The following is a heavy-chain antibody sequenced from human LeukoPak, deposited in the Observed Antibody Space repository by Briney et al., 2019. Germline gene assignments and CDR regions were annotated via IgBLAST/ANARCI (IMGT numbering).Heavy chain of an antibody. V-gene: IGHV4-34*01. CDR1: GGSFSGYY. CDR3: ASLRKAAAAGSYYFDY. J-gene: IGHJ4*02. Sequence: PSETLSLTCAVYGGSFSGYYWSWIRQPPGKGLEWIGEINHSGSTNYNPSLKSRVTISVDTSKNQFSLKLSSVTAADTAVYYCASLRKAAAAGSYYFDYWGQGTLVTVSS. CDR2: INHSGST. D-gene: IGHD6-13*01.